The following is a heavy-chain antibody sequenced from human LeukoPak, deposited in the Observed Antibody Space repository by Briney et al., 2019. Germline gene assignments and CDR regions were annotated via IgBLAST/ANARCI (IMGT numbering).Heavy chain of an antibody. Sequence: ASVKVSCKASGYTFTGYYMHWVRQAPGQGLEWMGWIHPNSGGTNYAQKFQGRVTMTRDTSISTAYMELSRLRSDDTAVYYCARLYYDSSGKRAYYYGMDVWGQGTTVTVSS. J-gene: IGHJ6*02. CDR1: GYTFTGYY. CDR3: ARLYYDSSGKRAYYYGMDV. V-gene: IGHV1-2*02. D-gene: IGHD3-22*01. CDR2: IHPNSGGT.